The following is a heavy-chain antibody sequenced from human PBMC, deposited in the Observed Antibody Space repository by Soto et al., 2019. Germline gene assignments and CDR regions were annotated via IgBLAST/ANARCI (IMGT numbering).Heavy chain of an antibody. J-gene: IGHJ3*02. CDR1: APSLSRSAYH. Sequence: SQNLSLPCTVSAPSLSRSAYHWGLLRQHPGKGLEWIGSVYYSENTYYNPALKSRVTISVDTSKNLFSLKLTSVTAADTAMYYCARPQFSGTYHDTFNIWGQGTMVTV. D-gene: IGHD1-26*01. CDR3: ARPQFSGTYHDTFNI. CDR2: VYYSENT. V-gene: IGHV4-39*02.